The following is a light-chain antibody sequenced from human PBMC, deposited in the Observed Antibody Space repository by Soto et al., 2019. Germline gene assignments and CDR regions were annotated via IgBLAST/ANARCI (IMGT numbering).Light chain of an antibody. V-gene: IGKV1-27*01. Sequence: DIQMTQSPSSLSASVGDRVTITCRASQGISNYLAWYQQKPGKVPKLLIYAASTLQSGVPSRFSGSGSGTDFTLTISSLQPEDVATYYCQKYNSAPSYTFGQGTKLEIK. CDR2: AAS. J-gene: IGKJ2*01. CDR3: QKYNSAPSYT. CDR1: QGISNY.